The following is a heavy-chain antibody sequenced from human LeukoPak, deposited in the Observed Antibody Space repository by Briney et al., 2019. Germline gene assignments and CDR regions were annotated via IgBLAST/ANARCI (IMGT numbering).Heavy chain of an antibody. Sequence: SETLSLTCTVSGGSISSYYWSWIRQPPGKGLEWIGYIYYSGSTNYNPSLKSRVTISVDTSKNQFSLKLSSVTAADTAVYYCARETYYYDSSGYYWVPDAFDIWGQGTMVAVSS. J-gene: IGHJ3*02. CDR2: IYYSGST. D-gene: IGHD3-22*01. CDR3: ARETYYYDSSGYYWVPDAFDI. V-gene: IGHV4-59*01. CDR1: GGSISSYY.